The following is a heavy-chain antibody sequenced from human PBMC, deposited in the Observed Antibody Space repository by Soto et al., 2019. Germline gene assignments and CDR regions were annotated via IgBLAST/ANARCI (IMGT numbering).Heavy chain of an antibody. Sequence: QVQLVESGGGVVQPGRSLRLSCAASGFTFSSYAMHWVRQAPGKGLEWVAVISYDGSNKYYADSVKGRFTISRDNSKNTLYLQMNSLRAEDTAVYYCARDAASGSGSYLYYGMDVWGQGTTVTVSS. CDR2: ISYDGSNK. CDR1: GFTFSSYA. D-gene: IGHD3-10*01. CDR3: ARDAASGSGSYLYYGMDV. V-gene: IGHV3-30-3*01. J-gene: IGHJ6*02.